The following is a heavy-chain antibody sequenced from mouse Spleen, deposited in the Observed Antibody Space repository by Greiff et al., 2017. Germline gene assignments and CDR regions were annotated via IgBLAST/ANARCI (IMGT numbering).Heavy chain of an antibody. Sequence: QVQLQQPGAELVRPGTSVKLSCKSSGYTFTSYWMHWVKQRPGQGLEWIGVIDPSDSYTNYNQKFKGKATLTVDTSSSTAYMQLSSLTSEDSAVYYCARYGNYLFDYWGQGTTLTVSS. CDR2: IDPSDSYT. V-gene: IGHV1-59*01. CDR3: ARYGNYLFDY. D-gene: IGHD2-1*01. CDR1: GYTFTSYW. J-gene: IGHJ2*01.